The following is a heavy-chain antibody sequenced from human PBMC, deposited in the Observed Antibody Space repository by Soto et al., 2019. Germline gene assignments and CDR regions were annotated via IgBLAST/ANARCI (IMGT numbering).Heavy chain of an antibody. J-gene: IGHJ4*02. Sequence: QITLKESGPTLVKPTQTLTLTCTFSGFSLNTNAVGVGWIRQPPGKALEWLALLYWDDDKRYSPSLKSRLTITTDTSKNQVVLTMTNMDPVDTATYYCAHRRVRDSSGENFDSWGQGTLGTVSS. V-gene: IGHV2-5*02. CDR3: AHRRVRDSSGENFDS. CDR1: GFSLNTNAVG. CDR2: LYWDDDK. D-gene: IGHD6-19*01.